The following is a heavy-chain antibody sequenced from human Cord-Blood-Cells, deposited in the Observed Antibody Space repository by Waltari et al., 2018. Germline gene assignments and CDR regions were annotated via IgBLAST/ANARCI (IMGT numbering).Heavy chain of an antibody. CDR2: FDPEDGET. Sequence: QVQLVQSGAEVKKPGASVKVSCKVSGYTLTELSMHWVRQAPGKGPEWLGGFDPEDGETIYAQKFQGRVTMTEDTSTDTAYMELSSLRSEDTAVYYCATTPGYSSSWRVDYWGQGTLVTVSS. CDR3: ATTPGYSSSWRVDY. CDR1: GYTLTELS. V-gene: IGHV1-24*01. J-gene: IGHJ4*02. D-gene: IGHD6-13*01.